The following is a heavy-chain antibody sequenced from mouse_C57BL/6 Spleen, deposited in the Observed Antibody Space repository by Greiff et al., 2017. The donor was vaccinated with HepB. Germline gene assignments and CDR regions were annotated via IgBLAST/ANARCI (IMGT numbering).Heavy chain of an antibody. D-gene: IGHD1-1*01. J-gene: IGHJ2*01. CDR2: IDPNSGGT. CDR1: GYTFTSYW. CDR3: ARGGAIYYYGSNY. Sequence: VQLQQPGAELVKPGASVKLSCKASGYTFTSYWMHWVKQRPGRGLEWIGRIDPNSGGTKYNEKFKSKATLTVDKPSSKAYMQLSSLTSEDSAVYYCARGGAIYYYGSNYWGQGTTLTVSS. V-gene: IGHV1-72*01.